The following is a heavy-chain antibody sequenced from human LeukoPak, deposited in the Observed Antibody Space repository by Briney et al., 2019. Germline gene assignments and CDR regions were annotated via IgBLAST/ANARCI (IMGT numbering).Heavy chain of an antibody. Sequence: AAVKVSCKASGYTFSSYSINWVRQAPGPGLEWMGWISAYNGNRDYAQKLQGRVTMTTDTSTNTAYMELRSLRSDDTAVYYCVRDEGSGWLNSDYWGQGTLVTVSS. CDR1: GYTFSSYS. CDR3: VRDEGSGWLNSDY. J-gene: IGHJ4*02. D-gene: IGHD6-19*01. V-gene: IGHV1-18*01. CDR2: ISAYNGNR.